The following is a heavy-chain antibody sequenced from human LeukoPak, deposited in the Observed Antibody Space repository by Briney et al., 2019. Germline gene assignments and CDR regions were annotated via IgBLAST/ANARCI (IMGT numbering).Heavy chain of an antibody. Sequence: PSETLSLTCGVSGYSISSGYYWGWIRQPPGKGLEWIGSIYHSGSTYYNPSLKSRVTISVDTSKIQFSLKLRSVTAADTALYYCTRWDSGEWFHDAFDIWGQGTRVTDSS. CDR1: GYSISSGYY. D-gene: IGHD3-3*01. V-gene: IGHV4-38-2*01. CDR2: IYHSGST. J-gene: IGHJ3*02. CDR3: TRWDSGEWFHDAFDI.